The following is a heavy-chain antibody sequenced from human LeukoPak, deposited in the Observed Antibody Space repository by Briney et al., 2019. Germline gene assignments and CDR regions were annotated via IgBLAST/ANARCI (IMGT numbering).Heavy chain of an antibody. CDR3: ARIHTDYDYVWGSYRKHHFDY. CDR2: INHSGST. D-gene: IGHD3-16*02. V-gene: IGHV4-34*01. Sequence: SETLSLTCAVYGGSFSGYYWSWIRQPPGKGLEWIGEINHSGSTNYNPSLKSRVTISVDTSKNQFSLKLSSVTAADTTVYYCARIHTDYDYVWGSYRKHHFDYWGQGTLVTVSS. J-gene: IGHJ4*02. CDR1: GGSFSGYY.